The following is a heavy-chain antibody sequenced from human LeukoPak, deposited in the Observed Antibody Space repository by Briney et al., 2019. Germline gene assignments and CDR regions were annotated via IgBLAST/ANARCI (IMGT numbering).Heavy chain of an antibody. CDR2: IKSKTDGGTT. CDR1: GFTFSNAW. D-gene: IGHD4-17*01. CDR3: TFIHYGDYGGSDY. J-gene: IGHJ4*02. Sequence: GGSLRLSCAASGFTFSNAWMSWVRQAPGKGLEWVGRIKSKTDGGTTDYAAPVKGRFTISRDDSKNTLYLQMNSLKTEDTAVCYCTFIHYGDYGGSDYWGQGTLVTVSS. V-gene: IGHV3-15*01.